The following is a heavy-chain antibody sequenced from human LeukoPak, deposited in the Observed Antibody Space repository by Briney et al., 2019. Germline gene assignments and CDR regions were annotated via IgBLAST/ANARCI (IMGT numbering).Heavy chain of an antibody. CDR3: ARADWPLGAFDI. Sequence: SETLSLTCTVAGGSISSYYWSWIRQPPGKGLEWIGYIYYSGSTNYNPSLKSRVTISVDTSKNQFSLKLSSVTAADTAVYYCARADWPLGAFDIWGQGTMVTVSS. D-gene: IGHD3/OR15-3a*01. J-gene: IGHJ3*02. CDR2: IYYSGST. CDR1: GGSISSYY. V-gene: IGHV4-59*01.